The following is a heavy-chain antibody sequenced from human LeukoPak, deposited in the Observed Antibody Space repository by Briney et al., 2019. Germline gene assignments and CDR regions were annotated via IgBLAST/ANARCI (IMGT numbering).Heavy chain of an antibody. V-gene: IGHV3-30*02. CDR3: ARDSSYYYYYMDV. Sequence: GGSLRLSCAASGFTFSDYSMHWVRQAPGKGLNWVAFIRYDGNNKYYADSVKGRFTISRDNSKNMLYLEMNSLSTEDTAVYYCARDSSYYYYYMDVWGKGTTATISS. CDR2: IRYDGNNK. CDR1: GFTFSDYS. D-gene: IGHD2/OR15-2a*01. J-gene: IGHJ6*03.